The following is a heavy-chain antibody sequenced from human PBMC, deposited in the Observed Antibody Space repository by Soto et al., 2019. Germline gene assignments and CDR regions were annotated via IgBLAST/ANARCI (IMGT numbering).Heavy chain of an antibody. Sequence: SETLSLTCTVSGGSISSYYWSWIRQPPGEGLEWIGYIYYSGITDYNPSLKSRVTISVDTSKSQFSLKLSSVTAADTAVYYCARGGGVYYFDYWGQGTLVTVS. J-gene: IGHJ4*02. V-gene: IGHV4-59*01. CDR1: GGSISSYY. CDR3: ARGGGVYYFDY. D-gene: IGHD2-8*02. CDR2: IYYSGIT.